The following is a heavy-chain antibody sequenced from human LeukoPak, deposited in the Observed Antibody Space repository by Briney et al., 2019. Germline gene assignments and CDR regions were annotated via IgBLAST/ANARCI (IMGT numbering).Heavy chain of an antibody. CDR3: ARDTYSGSSDAFDI. V-gene: IGHV1-69*13. CDR2: IIPIFGTA. J-gene: IGHJ3*02. CDR1: GGTFSSYA. D-gene: IGHD1-26*01. Sequence: GASVKVSCKASGGTFSSYAISWVRQAPGQGLDWMGGIIPIFGTANYAQKFQGRGTITADESTSTAYMELSSLRSEDTAVYYCARDTYSGSSDAFDIWGQGTMVTVSS.